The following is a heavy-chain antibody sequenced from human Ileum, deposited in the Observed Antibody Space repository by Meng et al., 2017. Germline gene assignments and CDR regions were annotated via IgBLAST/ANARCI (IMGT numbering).Heavy chain of an antibody. CDR1: GFTFSTYA. Sequence: GGSLRLSCAASGFTFSTYAMSWVRQAPGKGLEWVSGINGNGGTTHYADSVRGRFTISRDNSKNTLYLQMNSLRAEDTALYYCAKDRVVRREFDYEGSGENQYFQHWGQGAQVTVSS. CDR3: AKDRVVRREFDYEGSGENQYFQH. D-gene: IGHD3-22*01. CDR2: INGNGGTT. V-gene: IGHV3-23*01. J-gene: IGHJ1*01.